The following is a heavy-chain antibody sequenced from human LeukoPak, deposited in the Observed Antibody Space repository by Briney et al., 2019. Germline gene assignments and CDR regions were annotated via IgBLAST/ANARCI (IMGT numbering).Heavy chain of an antibody. V-gene: IGHV3-7*01. CDR3: ARDSSGWYLVYYFDY. Sequence: PGGSLRPSCAASGFTFSSYWMSWVRQAPGKGLEWVANIKQDGSEKYYVDSVKGRFTISRDNAKNSLYLQMNSLRAEDTAVYYCARDSSGWYLVYYFDYWGQGTLVTVSS. J-gene: IGHJ4*02. CDR1: GFTFSSYW. CDR2: IKQDGSEK. D-gene: IGHD6-19*01.